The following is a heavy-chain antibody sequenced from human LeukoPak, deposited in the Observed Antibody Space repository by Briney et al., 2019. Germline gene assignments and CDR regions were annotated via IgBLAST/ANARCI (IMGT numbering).Heavy chain of an antibody. D-gene: IGHD6-25*01. CDR2: IWSDGNNK. CDR3: AKGGGGTYSSGGGCFDY. V-gene: IGHV3-33*06. J-gene: IGHJ4*02. Sequence: GGSLRLSCAAPGFTFSDYYMSWIRQAPGKGLEWVALIWSDGNNKYYTDSVKGRFTISRDNSKNTLYLQMNSLRAEDTAVYYCAKGGGGTYSSGGGCFDYWGQGTLVIVSS. CDR1: GFTFSDYY.